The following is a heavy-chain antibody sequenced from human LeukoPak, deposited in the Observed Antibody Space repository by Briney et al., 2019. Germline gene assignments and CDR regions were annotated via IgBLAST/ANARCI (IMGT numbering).Heavy chain of an antibody. CDR1: GFTFDDYA. CDR3: AKGYCSSTSCARFDP. J-gene: IGHJ5*02. V-gene: IGHV3-9*03. Sequence: GGSLRLSCAASGFTFDDYAMHWVRQAPGKGLEWVSGISWNSGSIGYADSVKGRFTISRDNAKNSLYLQMNSLRAEDMALYYCAKGYCSSTSCARFDPWGQGTLVTVSS. CDR2: ISWNSGSI. D-gene: IGHD2-2*01.